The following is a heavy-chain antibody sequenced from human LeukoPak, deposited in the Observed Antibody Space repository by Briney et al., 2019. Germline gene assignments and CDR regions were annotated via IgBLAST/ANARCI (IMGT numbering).Heavy chain of an antibody. CDR2: IYYSGST. J-gene: IGHJ5*02. V-gene: IGHV4-59*08. D-gene: IGHD1-26*01. CDR3: ARTAAIVGATTGWFDP. CDR1: GGSISSYY. Sequence: SETLSLTCTVSGGSISSYYWSWIRQPPGKGLEWIGYIYYSGSTNYNPSLKSRVTISVDTSKNQFSLKLSSVTAADTAVYYCARTAAIVGATTGWFDPWGQGTLVTVSS.